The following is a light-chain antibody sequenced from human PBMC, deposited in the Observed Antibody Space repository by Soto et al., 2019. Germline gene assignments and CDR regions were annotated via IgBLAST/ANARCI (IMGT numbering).Light chain of an antibody. J-gene: IGKJ4*01. CDR3: QQANSFPS. V-gene: IGKV1-8*01. Sequence: AIRMTQSPSSFSASTGDRVTITCRASQGISSYLAWYQQKPGKAPKLLIYAASTLQSGVPLRFSGSGSGTDFTLTISSLQPEDFATYYCQQANSFPSFGGGTKVDIK. CDR2: AAS. CDR1: QGISSY.